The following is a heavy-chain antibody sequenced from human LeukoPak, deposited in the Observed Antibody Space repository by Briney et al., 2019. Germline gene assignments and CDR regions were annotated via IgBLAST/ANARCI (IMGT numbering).Heavy chain of an antibody. Sequence: SETLSLTCTVSGDFSSSFHWSWIRQPPGKGLEWIAYISYTGSTKYNPSLESRVTISIDTSKNQFSLKLNSVTAADTALYHCARVGRGDHTWGSYSFDHWGQGTLVTVSS. CDR1: GDFSSSFH. J-gene: IGHJ4*02. CDR2: ISYTGST. D-gene: IGHD3-16*01. V-gene: IGHV4-59*01. CDR3: ARVGRGDHTWGSYSFDH.